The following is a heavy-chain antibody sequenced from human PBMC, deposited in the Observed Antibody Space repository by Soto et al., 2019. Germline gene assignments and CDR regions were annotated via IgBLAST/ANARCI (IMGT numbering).Heavy chain of an antibody. CDR1: GFTFSRYW. V-gene: IGHV3-7*03. CDR3: ARYYDGSGNSDAFDI. Sequence: PGGSLRLSCAASGFTFSRYWMTWVRESPGKGLEWVTNIKEDGSEKYYVDSVKGRFTISRDNAKNSLYLEMNSLRAEDTAIYYCARYYDGSGNSDAFDIWGQGTMVTVSS. J-gene: IGHJ3*02. CDR2: IKEDGSEK. D-gene: IGHD3-22*01.